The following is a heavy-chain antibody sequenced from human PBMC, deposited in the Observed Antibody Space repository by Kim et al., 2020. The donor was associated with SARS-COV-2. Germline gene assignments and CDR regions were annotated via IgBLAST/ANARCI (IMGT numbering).Heavy chain of an antibody. CDR3: ARNTAAVAGTNDY. Sequence: GGSLRLSCAASGFTFSSYSMNWVRQAPGKGLEWVSYISSSSSTIYYADSVKGRFTISRDNAKNSLYLQMNSLRAEDTAVYYCARNTAAVAGTNDYWGQGTLVTVSS. CDR1: GFTFSSYS. D-gene: IGHD6-19*01. CDR2: ISSSSSTI. J-gene: IGHJ4*02. V-gene: IGHV3-48*04.